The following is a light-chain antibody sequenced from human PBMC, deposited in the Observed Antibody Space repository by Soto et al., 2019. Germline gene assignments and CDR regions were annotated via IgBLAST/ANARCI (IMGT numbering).Light chain of an antibody. Sequence: DVQLTQSPSFLSASVGDRVSITCRASQCIGSYLAWYQQKPGKAPNLLIYAASTLQSGVPSRFSGSGSGTDFTLTISSLQPEDFATYYCQQLNSYPLTFGGGTKVDIK. J-gene: IGKJ4*01. CDR1: QCIGSY. CDR3: QQLNSYPLT. CDR2: AAS. V-gene: IGKV1-9*01.